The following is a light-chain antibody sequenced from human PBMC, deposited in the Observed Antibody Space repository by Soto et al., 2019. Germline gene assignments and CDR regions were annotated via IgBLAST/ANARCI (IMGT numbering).Light chain of an antibody. CDR3: QQYNSWPLT. J-gene: IGKJ4*01. V-gene: IGKV3D-15*01. CDR1: QSVGSD. CDR2: DIF. Sequence: EIVMTQSPATLSVSPGERATLSCRASQSVGSDLAWYQQKPGQAPRLVIYDIFTRSTGVTTRISGSGSGTEFTLTISSLQSEDFAVYYCQQYNSWPLTFGGGNKVEIK.